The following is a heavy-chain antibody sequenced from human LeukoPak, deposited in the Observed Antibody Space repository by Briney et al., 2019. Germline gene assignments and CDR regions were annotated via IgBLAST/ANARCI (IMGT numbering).Heavy chain of an antibody. Sequence: SETLSLTCAVYGGSFSGYYWSWLRQPPGKGLEWIGEINHSGSTNYNPSLKSRVTISVDTSKNQFSLKLSSVTAADTAVYYCARGMRGAIVGIVVVPAAIPFDYWGQGTLVTVSS. V-gene: IGHV4-34*01. D-gene: IGHD2-2*02. CDR2: INHSGST. J-gene: IGHJ4*02. CDR1: GGSFSGYY. CDR3: ARGMRGAIVGIVVVPAAIPFDY.